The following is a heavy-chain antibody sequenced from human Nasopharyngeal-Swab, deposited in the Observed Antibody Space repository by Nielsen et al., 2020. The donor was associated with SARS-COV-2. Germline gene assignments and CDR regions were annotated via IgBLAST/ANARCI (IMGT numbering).Heavy chain of an antibody. CDR2: IKQDGSEK. J-gene: IGHJ5*02. CDR3: AREAATRPTNWFDP. Sequence: VRQAPGKGLEWVANIKQDGSEKYYVDYVKDRFTISRDNAKNSLYLQMNSLRAEDTAVYYCAREAATRPTNWFDPWGQGTLVTVSS. V-gene: IGHV3-7*01. D-gene: IGHD2-15*01.